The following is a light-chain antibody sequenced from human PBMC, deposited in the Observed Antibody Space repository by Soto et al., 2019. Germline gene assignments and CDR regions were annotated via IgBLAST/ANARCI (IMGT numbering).Light chain of an antibody. CDR3: QQYNNWPRGT. J-gene: IGKJ1*01. CDR2: GAS. V-gene: IGKV3-15*01. CDR1: QSVSSN. Sequence: EIVMTQSPATLPVSPGERATLSCRASQSVSSNLAWYQQKPGQAPRLLIYGASTRATGIPARFSGSGSGTVFTLTISSLQSEDFAVYYCQQYNNWPRGTFGQGTKVEIK.